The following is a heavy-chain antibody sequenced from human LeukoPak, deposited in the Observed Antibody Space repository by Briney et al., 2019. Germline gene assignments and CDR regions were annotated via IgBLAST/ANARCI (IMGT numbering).Heavy chain of an antibody. CDR1: GGTFSSYA. CDR2: IIPIFGTA. D-gene: IGHD4-17*01. CDR3: ARAHYGDYPGGNY. J-gene: IGHJ4*02. V-gene: IGHV1-69*13. Sequence: SVKVSCKASGGTFSSYAISWVRQAPGQGLEWMGRIIPIFGTANYAQKFQGRVTITADESTSTAYMELSSLRSEDTAVYYCARAHYGDYPGGNYWGQGTLVTVSS.